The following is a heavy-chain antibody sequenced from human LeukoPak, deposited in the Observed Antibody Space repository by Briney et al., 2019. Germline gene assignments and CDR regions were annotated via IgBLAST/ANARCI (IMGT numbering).Heavy chain of an antibody. Sequence: SQTLSLTCTVSGGSISSGGYYWSWIRQHPGKGLEWIGYIYYSGSTYYNPSLKSRVTISVDTSKNQFSLKLSSVTAADTAVYYRAREEAVAGTVYWGQGTLVTVSS. CDR1: GGSISSGGYY. D-gene: IGHD6-19*01. CDR2: IYYSGST. CDR3: AREEAVAGTVY. V-gene: IGHV4-31*03. J-gene: IGHJ4*02.